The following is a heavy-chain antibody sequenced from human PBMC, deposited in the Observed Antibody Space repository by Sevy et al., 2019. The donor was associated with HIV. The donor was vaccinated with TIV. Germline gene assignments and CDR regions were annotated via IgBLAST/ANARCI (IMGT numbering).Heavy chain of an antibody. CDR3: ARVFRSYAMDV. CDR1: GFTFRSYG. CDR2: ISDDANSK. V-gene: IGHV3-30*12. Sequence: GGSLRLSCAASGFTFRSYGFHWVRQAPGKGLDWVAFISDDANSKDYGDSVKDRFTISRDKSKNTVYLQMNSLRVEDTAVYHCARVFRSYAMDVWGQGTTVTVSS. J-gene: IGHJ6*02.